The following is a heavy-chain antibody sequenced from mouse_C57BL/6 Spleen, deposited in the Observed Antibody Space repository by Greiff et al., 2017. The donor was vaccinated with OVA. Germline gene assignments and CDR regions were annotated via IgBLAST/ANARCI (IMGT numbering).Heavy chain of an antibody. D-gene: IGHD2-10*02. CDR1: GYTFTSYW. J-gene: IGHJ4*01. CDR3: AREGYGNYVSYAMDY. V-gene: IGHV1-52*01. Sequence: QVQLQQPGAELVRPGSSVKLSCKASGYTFTSYWMHWVKQRPIQGLEWIGNIDPSDSETHYNQKFKGKATLTVDKSSSTAYMQLSSLTSEDSAVYYCAREGYGNYVSYAMDYWGQGTSVTVSS. CDR2: IDPSDSET.